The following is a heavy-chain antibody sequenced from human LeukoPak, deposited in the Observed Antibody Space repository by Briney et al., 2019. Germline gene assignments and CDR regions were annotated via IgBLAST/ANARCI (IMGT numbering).Heavy chain of an antibody. CDR2: TYSGGST. J-gene: IGHJ4*02. CDR3: AKDGGEVLAENFDY. Sequence: GGSLRLSCAASGFTVSSNSMSWVRQAPGKGLEWVSITYSGGSTYYADSVKGRFTISRDNSKNTLYLQMNSLRAEDTAVYYCAKDGGEVLAENFDYWGQGTLVTVSS. CDR1: GFTVSSNS. V-gene: IGHV3-53*05. D-gene: IGHD1-26*01.